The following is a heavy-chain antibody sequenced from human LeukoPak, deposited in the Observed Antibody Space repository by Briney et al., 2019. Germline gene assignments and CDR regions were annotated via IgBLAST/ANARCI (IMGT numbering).Heavy chain of an antibody. CDR2: INSDGSST. V-gene: IGHV3-74*01. CDR3: ARVPYGSGSFNWFDP. D-gene: IGHD3-10*01. J-gene: IGHJ5*02. CDR1: GFTFSSYW. Sequence: GGSLRLSCAASGFTFSSYWMHWVRQAPGKGLVWVSRINSDGSSTSYADSVKGRFTISRDNAKNTLYLQMSSLRAEDTAVYYCARVPYGSGSFNWFDPWGQGTLVTVSS.